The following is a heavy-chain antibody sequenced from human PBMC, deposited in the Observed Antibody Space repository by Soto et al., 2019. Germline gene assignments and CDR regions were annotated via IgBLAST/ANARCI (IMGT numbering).Heavy chain of an antibody. CDR2: VYYSGNT. Sequence: QVQLQESGPGLVKPSETLSLTCTVSGGSISPYYWSWIRQPPGKGLEWIGYVYYSGNTNYNPSLESRVTISVDTSRNQFSLNLTSATAADTAVYYCARTGAAASYAHYYMDVWGRGTTVTVSS. CDR3: ARTGAAASYAHYYMDV. V-gene: IGHV4-59*01. CDR1: GGSISPYY. J-gene: IGHJ6*03. D-gene: IGHD6-13*01.